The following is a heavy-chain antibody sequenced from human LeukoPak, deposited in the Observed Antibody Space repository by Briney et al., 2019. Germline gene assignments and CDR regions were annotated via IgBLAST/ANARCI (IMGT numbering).Heavy chain of an antibody. CDR2: IYPGDSAT. V-gene: IGHV5-51*01. CDR1: GYSFRNYW. Sequence: KDGESLKISCKASGYSFRNYWIGWVRQMPGKGLEWMGIIYPGDSATRYSPSFQGQVTISADKSISTAYLQWSSLKASDTAMYYCARYPVVTPPRDAFDIWGQGTMVTVSS. CDR3: ARYPVVTPPRDAFDI. D-gene: IGHD4-23*01. J-gene: IGHJ3*02.